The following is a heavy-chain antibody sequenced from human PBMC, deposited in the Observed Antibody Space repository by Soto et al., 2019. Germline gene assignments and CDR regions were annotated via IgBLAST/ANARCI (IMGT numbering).Heavy chain of an antibody. CDR1: GGSFSGYY. CDR3: ARGEIVVVPAAYYYYYYMDV. D-gene: IGHD2-2*01. J-gene: IGHJ6*03. Sequence: QVQLQQWGAGLLKPSETLSLTCAVYGGSFSGYYWSWIRQPPGKGLEWIGEINHSGSTNYNPSLKTGVTISVDTSKNQFSLKLSSVTAADTAVYYCARGEIVVVPAAYYYYYYMDVWGKGTTVTVSS. CDR2: INHSGST. V-gene: IGHV4-34*01.